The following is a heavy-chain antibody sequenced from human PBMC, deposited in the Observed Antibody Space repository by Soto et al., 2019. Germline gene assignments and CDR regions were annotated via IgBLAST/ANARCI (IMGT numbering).Heavy chain of an antibody. CDR2: VAHDGTSK. D-gene: IGHD1-7*01. V-gene: IGHV3-30-3*01. CDR3: VRDNRITVTVAATDL. Sequence: GGSLRLSCAASGSSFSYPAMHWLRPAPRKGEERVALVAHDGTSKYYEGSLKGRTTTSNDNSSNTLFLQINRLATEDTAVYYCVRDNRITVTVAATDLWGRGTLATASS. J-gene: IGHJ5*02. CDR1: GSSFSYPA.